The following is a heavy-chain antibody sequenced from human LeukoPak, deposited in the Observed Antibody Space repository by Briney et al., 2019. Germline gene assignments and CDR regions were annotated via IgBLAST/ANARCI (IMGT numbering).Heavy chain of an antibody. CDR1: GGTFSSYA. J-gene: IGHJ3*02. V-gene: IGHV1-69*13. CDR3: ARVGQQLVRSAFDI. Sequence: SVKVSCKASGGTFSSYAISWVRQAPGQGLEWMGGIIPIFGTANCAQKFRGRVTITADESTSTAYMELSSLRSEDTAVYYCARVGQQLVRSAFDIWGQGTMVTVSS. CDR2: IIPIFGTA. D-gene: IGHD6-13*01.